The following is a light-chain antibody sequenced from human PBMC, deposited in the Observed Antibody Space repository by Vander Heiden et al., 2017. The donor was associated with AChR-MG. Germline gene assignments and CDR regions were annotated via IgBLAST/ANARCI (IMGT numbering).Light chain of an antibody. V-gene: IGKV1-39*01. Sequence: DIQMTQSPSSLSTSVGDRVTITCRASQSISYFLNWYQQKPGRAPELLIYDASSLRSGVPSRFSGSGSGTDFTLTISRLQPEDFATYYCQQRYKTPRTFGQRTRVEV. CDR1: QSISYF. J-gene: IGKJ1*01. CDR3: QQRYKTPRT. CDR2: DAS.